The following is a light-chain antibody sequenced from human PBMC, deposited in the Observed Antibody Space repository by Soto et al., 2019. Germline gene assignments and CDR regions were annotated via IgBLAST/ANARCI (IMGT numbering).Light chain of an antibody. V-gene: IGKV3-20*01. J-gene: IGKJ5*01. CDR2: DAS. CDR1: QSLSSSQ. Sequence: EIVLTQSPGTLSLSPGERATLSCRASQSLSSSQLAWYQQNLGRAPRLLIHDASSRAAGIPDRFSGSGSGTDFTLTITRLEPEDFAVYYCQQYGGSPRTFGQGTRLEIK. CDR3: QQYGGSPRT.